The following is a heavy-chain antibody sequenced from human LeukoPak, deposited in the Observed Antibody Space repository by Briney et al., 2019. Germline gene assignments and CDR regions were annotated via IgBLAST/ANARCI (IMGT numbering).Heavy chain of an antibody. D-gene: IGHD1-14*01. CDR1: GFTFSSYA. J-gene: IGHJ4*02. V-gene: IGHV3-30*04. Sequence: GGSLRLSCTASGFTFSSYAMHWVRQAPGKGLEWVAVISYDGRNRYYTDSVKGRFTISRDNAENSLYLQMSSLRAEDTAVYYCARLPSTTYVDYWGQGTLVTVSS. CDR3: ARLPSTTYVDY. CDR2: ISYDGRNR.